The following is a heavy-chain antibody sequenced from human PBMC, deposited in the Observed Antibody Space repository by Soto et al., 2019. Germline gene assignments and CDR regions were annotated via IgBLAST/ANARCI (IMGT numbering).Heavy chain of an antibody. J-gene: IGHJ4*02. D-gene: IGHD1-26*01. CDR2: VSGYNRNT. V-gene: IGHV1-18*01. Sequence: QVQLVQSGDDVKMPGASVKRSCKTYDYTFTNYGVTWMRQVSGQGLEWIGWVSGYNRNTNYAQKFEDRVIMTTDTSTNTAHMELRRLRSDDTGIYYCVRERQWEPLIYWGRGTLLTVS. CDR1: DYTFTNYG. CDR3: VRERQWEPLIY.